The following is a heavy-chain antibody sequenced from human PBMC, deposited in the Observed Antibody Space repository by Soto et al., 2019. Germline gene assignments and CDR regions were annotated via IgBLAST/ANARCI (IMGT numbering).Heavy chain of an antibody. CDR3: VAELDFGKLSVV. CDR2: TIPLFGTT. V-gene: IGHV1-69*01. Sequence: QVQLVQSGVEVKKPGSSVRVSCKASGDTFKNSVIGWVRQAPGQGLQWMGGTIPLFGTTDYAQKFQGRLTITTDESTTTAYMEVSRLTSEDTAVYYCVAELDFGKLSVVWGQGTKVIVSS. CDR1: GDTFKNSV. J-gene: IGHJ3*01. D-gene: IGHD1-1*01.